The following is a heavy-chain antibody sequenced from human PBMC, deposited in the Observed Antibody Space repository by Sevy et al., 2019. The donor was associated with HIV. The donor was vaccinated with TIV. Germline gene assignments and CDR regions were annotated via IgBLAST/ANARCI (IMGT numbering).Heavy chain of an antibody. J-gene: IGHJ4*02. D-gene: IGHD3-3*01. CDR1: GGTFSSYA. Sequence: ASVKVSCKASGGTFSSYAISWVRQAPGQGLEWMGGIIPIFGTANYAQKFQGRVTITADESTSTAYMELISLRSEDTAVYYCARAGKLTPNYDFWSGRRNYFDYWGQGTLVTVSS. CDR2: IIPIFGTA. V-gene: IGHV1-69*13. CDR3: ARAGKLTPNYDFWSGRRNYFDY.